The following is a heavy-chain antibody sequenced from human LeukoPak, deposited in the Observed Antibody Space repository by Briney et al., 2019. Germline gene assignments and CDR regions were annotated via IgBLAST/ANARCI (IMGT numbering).Heavy chain of an antibody. CDR2: IYYSGST. Sequence: PSETLSLTCTVSGDSISSYYWSWIRQPPGKGLEWIGYIYYSGSTNYNPSLKSRVTISVDTSKNQFSLKLSSVTAADTAVYYCARSRSITIFGSLYWGQGTLVTVSS. CDR1: GDSISSYY. D-gene: IGHD3-3*01. V-gene: IGHV4-59*01. CDR3: ARSRSITIFGSLY. J-gene: IGHJ4*02.